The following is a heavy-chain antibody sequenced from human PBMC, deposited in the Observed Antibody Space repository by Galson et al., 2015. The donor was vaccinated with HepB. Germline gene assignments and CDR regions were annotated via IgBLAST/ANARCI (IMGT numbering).Heavy chain of an antibody. CDR2: ISSSGSTI. J-gene: IGHJ5*02. CDR3: ARNSLATAWFWFDP. CDR1: GFSFSDYY. Sequence: SLRLSCAASGFSFSDYYMTWIRQAPGKGPEWVSYISSSGSTIFYADSVQGRFTISRDNANNSVYLQMHNLRAEDTATYYCARNSLATAWFWFDPWGQGTLVTVSS. V-gene: IGHV3-11*01. D-gene: IGHD5-12*01.